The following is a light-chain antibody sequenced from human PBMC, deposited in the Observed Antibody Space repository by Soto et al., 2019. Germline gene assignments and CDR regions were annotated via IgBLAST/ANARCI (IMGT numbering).Light chain of an antibody. Sequence: ENVLTQSPGTLSLSPGERATLSCRASRSVSSNYLAWYQQKPGQAPRLLIYDASSRATGIPDRFSGSGSGTDFTLTISRLEPEDFALYFCQQYGSSPITFGQGTRLEIK. CDR1: RSVSSNY. V-gene: IGKV3-20*01. CDR2: DAS. CDR3: QQYGSSPIT. J-gene: IGKJ5*01.